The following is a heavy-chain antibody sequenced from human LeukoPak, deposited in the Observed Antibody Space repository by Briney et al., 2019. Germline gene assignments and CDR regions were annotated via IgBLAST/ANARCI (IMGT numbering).Heavy chain of an antibody. CDR2: ISGSGENT. Sequence: GGSLRLSCGASGFSFSSYAMSWVRQAPGKGLEWVSSISGSGENTYYTDSVKGRFTISRDNFKSTLYLQMNSLRAEDTAVYYCGKDRPNYYHSSGHYYRQNGDYGGQGTLVTVSS. CDR3: GKDRPNYYHSSGHYYRQNGDY. V-gene: IGHV3-23*01. D-gene: IGHD3-22*01. J-gene: IGHJ4*02. CDR1: GFSFSSYA.